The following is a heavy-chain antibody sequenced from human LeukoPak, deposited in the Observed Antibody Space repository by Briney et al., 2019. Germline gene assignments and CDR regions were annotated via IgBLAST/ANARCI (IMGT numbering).Heavy chain of an antibody. CDR2: ISGSGGST. V-gene: IGHV3-23*01. J-gene: IGHJ4*02. CDR3: AKDPYASRKFDY. Sequence: PGGSLRLPCAASGFTFSSYAMSWVRQAPGKGLEWVSAISGSGGSTYYADSVKGRFTISRDNSKNTLYLQMNSLRAEDTAVYYCAKDPYASRKFDYWGQGTLVTVSS. CDR1: GFTFSSYA. D-gene: IGHD2-2*01.